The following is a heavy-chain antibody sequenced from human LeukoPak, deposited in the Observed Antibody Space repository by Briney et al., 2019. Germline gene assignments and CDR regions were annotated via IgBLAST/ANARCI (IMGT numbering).Heavy chain of an antibody. D-gene: IGHD4-11*01. J-gene: IGHJ3*02. CDR2: INPSGGST. Sequence: ASVKVSCKASGYTFISYYIHWVRQAPGQGLEWMGIINPSGGSTRYAQKFQGRLTMTRDTSTGTIYMELSSLRSEDTAVYFCARDSGTVSDAFDIWGQGTMVTVSS. V-gene: IGHV1-46*01. CDR1: GYTFISYY. CDR3: ARDSGTVSDAFDI.